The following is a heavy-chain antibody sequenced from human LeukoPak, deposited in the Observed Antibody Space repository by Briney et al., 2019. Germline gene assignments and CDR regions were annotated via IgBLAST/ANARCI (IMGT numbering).Heavy chain of an antibody. J-gene: IGHJ4*02. CDR3: ARELDYYDSSGYPHY. Sequence: ASVKVSCKASGYTFTSYYMHWVRQAPGQGLEWMGWINPNSGGTNYAQKFQGRVTMTRDTSISTAYMELSRLRSDDTAVYYCARELDYYDSSGYPHYWGQGTLVTVSS. CDR2: INPNSGGT. V-gene: IGHV1-2*02. CDR1: GYTFTSYY. D-gene: IGHD3-22*01.